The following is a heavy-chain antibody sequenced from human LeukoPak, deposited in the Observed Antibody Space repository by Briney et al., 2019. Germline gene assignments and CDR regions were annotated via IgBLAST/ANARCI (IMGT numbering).Heavy chain of an antibody. D-gene: IGHD4-17*01. V-gene: IGHV1-69*01. Sequence: SVKVSCKASGGTFRSYAISWVRQAPGQGLEWMGGTIPIFGAANYAQKFQSRVTITADESTSTVYMELSSLRSEDTAVYYCAIYDYGDYVYGYFQHWGQGTLVTVSS. J-gene: IGHJ1*01. CDR2: TIPIFGAA. CDR3: AIYDYGDYVYGYFQH. CDR1: GGTFRSYA.